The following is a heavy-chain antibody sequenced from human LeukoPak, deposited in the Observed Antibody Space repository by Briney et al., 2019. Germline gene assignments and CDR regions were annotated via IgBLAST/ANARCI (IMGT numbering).Heavy chain of an antibody. Sequence: GGSLRLSCAASGFTFSDYYMNWTRQAPGKGLEWVSNISSTSAYTDYADSVKGRFTISRDNAKNSLYLQMSSLRAEDTAVYYCARDKFNNLDAFDIWGRGTMVTVSS. J-gene: IGHJ3*02. V-gene: IGHV3-11*05. D-gene: IGHD1/OR15-1a*01. CDR2: ISSTSAYT. CDR1: GFTFSDYY. CDR3: ARDKFNNLDAFDI.